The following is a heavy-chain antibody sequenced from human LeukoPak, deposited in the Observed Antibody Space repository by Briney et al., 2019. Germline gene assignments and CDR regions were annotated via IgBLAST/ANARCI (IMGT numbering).Heavy chain of an antibody. V-gene: IGHV4-39*01. J-gene: IGHJ4*02. CDR2: IYYSGST. Sequence: SETLSLTCTVSGGSISSSSYYWGWIRQPPGKGLEWIGSIYYSGSTYYNPSLKSRVTISVDTSKNQFSLKLSSVTAADTAVYYCARVVPYTEDLWGQGTLVTVSS. D-gene: IGHD3-16*01. CDR1: GGSISSSSYY. CDR3: ARVVPYTEDL.